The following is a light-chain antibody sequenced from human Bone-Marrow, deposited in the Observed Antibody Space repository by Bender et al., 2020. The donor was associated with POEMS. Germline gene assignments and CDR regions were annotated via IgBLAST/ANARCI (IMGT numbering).Light chain of an antibody. Sequence: QSVLTQPPSVSAAPGQKVTISCSGGSSNIGNNYVSWYQHLPGTAPRLFIYNNNQRPSGIPDRFSGSKSDTSATLGITGLQTGDEADYYCGAWDSSLSAVVFGRGTKLTVL. CDR2: NNN. CDR1: SSNIGNNY. CDR3: GAWDSSLSAVV. J-gene: IGLJ3*02. V-gene: IGLV1-51*01.